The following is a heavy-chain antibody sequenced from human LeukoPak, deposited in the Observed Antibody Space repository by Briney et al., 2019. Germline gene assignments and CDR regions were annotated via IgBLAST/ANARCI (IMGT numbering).Heavy chain of an antibody. Sequence: GGSLRLSCAASGFTFSSYALHWVRQAPGTGLEWVAVISSDGSNKYYADSVKGRFTISRDNSKSTLYLQMNSLRAEDTAVYYCARSRGIAVAAPFDYWGQGTLVTVSS. J-gene: IGHJ4*02. D-gene: IGHD6-19*01. V-gene: IGHV3-30*04. CDR3: ARSRGIAVAAPFDY. CDR1: GFTFSSYA. CDR2: ISSDGSNK.